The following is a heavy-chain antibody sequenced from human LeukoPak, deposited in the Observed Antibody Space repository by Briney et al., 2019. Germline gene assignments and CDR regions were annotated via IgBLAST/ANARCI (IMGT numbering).Heavy chain of an antibody. Sequence: GGSLRLSCAASGFTFSSYAMSWVRQAPGKGLEWVSAISGSGGSTYYADSVKGRFTIFRDNSKNTLYLQMNSLRAADTAVYYCAKVRYGENYYYYYYMDVWGKGTTVTVSS. D-gene: IGHD4/OR15-4a*01. V-gene: IGHV3-23*01. J-gene: IGHJ6*03. CDR3: AKVRYGENYYYYYYMDV. CDR2: ISGSGGST. CDR1: GFTFSSYA.